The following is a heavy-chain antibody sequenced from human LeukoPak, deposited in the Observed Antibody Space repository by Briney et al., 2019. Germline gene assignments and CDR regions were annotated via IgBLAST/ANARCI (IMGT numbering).Heavy chain of an antibody. Sequence: GGSLRLSCVASGFTFSAYWMSWVRQAPGKGLEWVASVKGDGSNREYVDSVKGRFTISRDNGKNSVYLQMNTLRVEDTAVYYCAKAGPFYFDGWGQGILVTVSS. J-gene: IGHJ4*02. CDR2: VKGDGSNR. CDR3: AKAGPFYFDG. CDR1: GFTFSAYW. V-gene: IGHV3-7*01.